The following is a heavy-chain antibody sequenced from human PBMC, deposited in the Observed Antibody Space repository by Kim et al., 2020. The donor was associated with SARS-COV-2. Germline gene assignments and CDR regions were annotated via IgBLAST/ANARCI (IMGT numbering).Heavy chain of an antibody. CDR1: GGSISSYY. CDR2: IYYSGST. D-gene: IGHD4-17*01. CDR3: ARHKSYGGNHDAFDI. Sequence: SETLSLTCTVSGGSISSYYWSWIRQPPGKGLEWIGYIYYSGSTNYNPSLKSRVTISVDTSKNQFSLKLSSVTAADTAVYYCARHKSYGGNHDAFDIWGQGTMVTVSS. J-gene: IGHJ3*02. V-gene: IGHV4-59*08.